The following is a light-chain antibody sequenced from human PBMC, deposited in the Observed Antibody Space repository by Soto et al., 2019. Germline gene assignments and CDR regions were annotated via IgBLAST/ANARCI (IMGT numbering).Light chain of an antibody. V-gene: IGKV1-39*01. CDR3: QQSYSLPWT. CDR2: AAT. J-gene: IGKJ1*01. CDR1: QSISKN. Sequence: DIQMTQSPSSLSASVGDRVTVTCRASQSISKNLNWYQQRPGKAPRLLIYAATTLHSGVPSRFSGSGSGTDFTLTITSLQPDDLATYSCQQSYSLPWTFGQGTTVEVK.